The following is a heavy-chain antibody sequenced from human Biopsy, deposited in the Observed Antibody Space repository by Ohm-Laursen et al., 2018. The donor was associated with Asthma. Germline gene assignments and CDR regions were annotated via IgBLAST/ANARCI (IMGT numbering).Heavy chain of an antibody. V-gene: IGHV4-61*01. CDR2: ISYSGST. CDR3: ARVPTTLRSFDL. J-gene: IGHJ2*01. Sequence: GTLSLTCTVSGGSVSSGSYYWSWIRQPPGKGLAWVSYISYSGSTDYNPSLKSRLTISMDTSKNQFSLKLSSVTAADTAVYYCARVPTTLRSFDLWGRGTLVTVSS. D-gene: IGHD2-15*01. CDR1: GGSVSSGSYY.